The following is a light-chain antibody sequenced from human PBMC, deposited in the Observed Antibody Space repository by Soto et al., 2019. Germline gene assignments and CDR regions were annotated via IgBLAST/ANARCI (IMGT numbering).Light chain of an antibody. J-gene: IGKJ1*01. CDR1: QSVSSSY. CDR2: GAS. V-gene: IGKV3-20*01. CDR3: QQYGSSPRART. Sequence: EIVLTQSPGTLSLSPGERATLSCRASQSVSSSYLAWYQQKPGQAPRLLIYGASSRATGIPDRFSGSGSGTDFTLTISRLEPEDFAVYYGQQYGSSPRARTFGQGTKVDI.